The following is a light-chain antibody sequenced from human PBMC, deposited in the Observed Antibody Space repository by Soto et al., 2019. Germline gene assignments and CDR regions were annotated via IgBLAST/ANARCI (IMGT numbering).Light chain of an antibody. CDR3: QVPTSFSIP. CDR2: KAS. V-gene: IGKV1-5*03. Sequence: DKQMSQSSSTLSSQIGDRGTITCRASESISRWLAWYQQKPGKAPKLLIYKASSLESGVPSRFSGSGSGTEFTLTINILQADDFVPYCCQVPTSFSIPFAEVTRLE. CDR1: ESISRW. J-gene: IGKJ5*01.